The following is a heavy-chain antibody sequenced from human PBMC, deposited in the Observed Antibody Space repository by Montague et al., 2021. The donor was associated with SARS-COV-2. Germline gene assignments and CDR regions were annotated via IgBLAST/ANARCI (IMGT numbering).Heavy chain of an antibody. D-gene: IGHD5-12*01. CDR1: GGSISSYY. J-gene: IGHJ2*01. V-gene: IGHV4-59*01. CDR3: AGDRGRFWHFDL. Sequence: SETLSLTCTVSGGSISSYYWNWIRQSPGKGLEWIGYIYYSGSTKYNPSLKSRVTISVDTSKSQMSLRLKSVTAADTAVYYCAGDRGRFWHFDLWGRGTLV. CDR2: IYYSGST.